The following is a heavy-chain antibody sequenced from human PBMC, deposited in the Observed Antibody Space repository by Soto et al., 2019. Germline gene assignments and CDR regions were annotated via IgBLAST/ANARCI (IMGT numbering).Heavy chain of an antibody. J-gene: IGHJ4*01. Sequence: PGGSLRLSCAASGFTFRTYAMNWVRQAPGKGLEWISAISGSGSFTHYADSVRGRFTISRDNSQNQLYLQMNNLRGDDTAMYYFAKIPTGSGSSEVDYCVHGIHVTVSS. CDR2: ISGSGSFT. D-gene: IGHD3-10*01. CDR3: AKIPTGSGSSEVDY. CDR1: GFTFRTYA. V-gene: IGHV3-23*01.